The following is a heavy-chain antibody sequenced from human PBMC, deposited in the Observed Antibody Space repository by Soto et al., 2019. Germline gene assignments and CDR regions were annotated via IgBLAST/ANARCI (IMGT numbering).Heavy chain of an antibody. Sequence: SETLSLTCAVYGGSFSCYYWSWIRQPPGKGLEWIGEINHSGSTNYNPSLKSRVTISVDTSKNQFSLKLSSVTAADTAVYYCARVGYYYDSSGYRTSRYYFDYWGQGTLVTVSS. D-gene: IGHD3-22*01. J-gene: IGHJ4*02. CDR2: INHSGST. CDR3: ARVGYYYDSSGYRTSRYYFDY. CDR1: GGSFSCYY. V-gene: IGHV4-34*01.